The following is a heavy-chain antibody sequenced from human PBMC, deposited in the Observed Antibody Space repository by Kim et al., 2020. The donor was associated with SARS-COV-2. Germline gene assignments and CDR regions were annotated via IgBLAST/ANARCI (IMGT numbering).Heavy chain of an antibody. V-gene: IGHV3-53*01. Sequence: GGSLRLSCAASGFTVSSNYMSWVRQAPGKGLEWVSVIYSGGSTYYADSVKDRFTISRDNSKNTLYLQMNSLRAEDTAVYYCARDAVSYGMDVWGQGTTVTVSS. CDR3: ARDAVSYGMDV. D-gene: IGHD3-16*01. CDR2: IYSGGST. CDR1: GFTVSSNY. J-gene: IGHJ6*02.